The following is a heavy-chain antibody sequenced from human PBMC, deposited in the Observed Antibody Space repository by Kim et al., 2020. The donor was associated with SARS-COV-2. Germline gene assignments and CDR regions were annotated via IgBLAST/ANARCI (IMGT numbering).Heavy chain of an antibody. D-gene: IGHD3-3*01. CDR3: ARDRGFWSGSTYGMDV. CDR1: GGSISSYY. Sequence: SETLSLTCTVSGGSISSYYWSWIRQPPGKGLEWIGYIYYSGSTNYNPSLKSRVTISVDTSKNQFSLKLSSVTAADTAVYYCARDRGFWSGSTYGMDVWGQGTTVTVSS. CDR2: IYYSGST. V-gene: IGHV4-59*01. J-gene: IGHJ6*02.